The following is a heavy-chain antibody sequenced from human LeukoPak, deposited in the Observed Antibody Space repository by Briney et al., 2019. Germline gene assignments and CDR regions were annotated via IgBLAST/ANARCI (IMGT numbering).Heavy chain of an antibody. CDR2: IYYSGST. D-gene: IGHD5-18*01. V-gene: IGHV4-39*01. CDR3: ARGRRYSYGSGRYYYYYGMDV. J-gene: IGHJ6*02. Sequence: PSETLSLTCTVSGGSISSSSYYWGWIRQPPGKGLEWIGSIYYSGSTYYNPSLKSRVTISVDTSKNQFSLKLSSVTAADTAVYYCARGRRYSYGSGRYYYYYGMDVWGQGTTVTVSS. CDR1: GGSISSSSYY.